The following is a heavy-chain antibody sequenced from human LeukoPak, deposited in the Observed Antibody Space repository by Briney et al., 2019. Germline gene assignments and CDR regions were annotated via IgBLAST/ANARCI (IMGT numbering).Heavy chain of an antibody. CDR2: ISSSGSTI. D-gene: IGHD3-16*01. CDR3: ARGRFGIT. J-gene: IGHJ4*02. CDR1: GFTFSGFE. Sequence: PGGSLRLSCAASGFTFSGFEMTWVRQAPGKGLEWVSYISSSGSTIYFADSVEGRFTISRDNAKNSLFLQMNSLRADDTAIYYCARGRFGITWGQGTLVTVSS. V-gene: IGHV3-48*03.